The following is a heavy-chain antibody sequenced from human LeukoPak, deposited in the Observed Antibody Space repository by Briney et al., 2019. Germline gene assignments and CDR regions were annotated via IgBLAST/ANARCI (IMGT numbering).Heavy chain of an antibody. CDR1: GYTFTSYG. Sequence: ASVKVSCKASGYTFTSYGISLVRQAPGQGLEWLGWISAYNGNTNYAQNLQGRVTMTTDRSTSTAYVELRSLRSDDTAVFDCARDKLAGGFDYWGQGTLVTVSS. D-gene: IGHD3-3*02. CDR2: ISAYNGNT. V-gene: IGHV1-18*01. CDR3: ARDKLAGGFDY. J-gene: IGHJ4*02.